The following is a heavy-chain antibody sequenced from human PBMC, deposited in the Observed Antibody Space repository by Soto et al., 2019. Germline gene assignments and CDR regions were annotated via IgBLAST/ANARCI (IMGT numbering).Heavy chain of an antibody. J-gene: IGHJ6*02. Sequence: ASVKVSCKASGYTFTSYGISWVRQAPGQGLEWMGWISAYNGNTNYVQKLQGRVTMTTDTSTSTAYMELRSLRSDDSAVYYCARDDLWFGELLPSNYYYGMDVWGQGTTVTVSS. V-gene: IGHV1-18*04. D-gene: IGHD3-10*01. CDR1: GYTFTSYG. CDR3: ARDDLWFGELLPSNYYYGMDV. CDR2: ISAYNGNT.